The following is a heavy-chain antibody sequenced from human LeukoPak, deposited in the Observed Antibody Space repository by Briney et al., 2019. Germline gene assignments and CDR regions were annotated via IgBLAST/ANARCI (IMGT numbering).Heavy chain of an antibody. J-gene: IGHJ3*02. CDR3: ARTYNNYGSDAFDI. Sequence: ASVKVSCKASGYTFTSYGISWMRQAPGQGLEWMGWISAYSGNTNYAQKVQGRVTMTTDTSTSTAYMELRSLRSDDTAVYYCARTYNNYGSDAFDIWGQGTMVTVSS. V-gene: IGHV1-18*01. CDR2: ISAYSGNT. D-gene: IGHD4-11*01. CDR1: GYTFTSYG.